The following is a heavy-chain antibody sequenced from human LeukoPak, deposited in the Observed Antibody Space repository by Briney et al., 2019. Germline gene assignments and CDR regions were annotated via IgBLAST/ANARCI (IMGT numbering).Heavy chain of an antibody. CDR1: GFTFSSYA. J-gene: IGHJ4*02. CDR3: AKPLPSDGSYYSV. D-gene: IGHD1-26*01. V-gene: IGHV3-30*04. Sequence: PGRSLRLSCAASGFTFSSYAMHWVRQAPGKGLEWVAVISYDGSNKYYADSVKGRFTISRDNSKNTLYLQMNSLRAEATAVYYCAKPLPSDGSYYSVWGQGTLVTVSS. CDR2: ISYDGSNK.